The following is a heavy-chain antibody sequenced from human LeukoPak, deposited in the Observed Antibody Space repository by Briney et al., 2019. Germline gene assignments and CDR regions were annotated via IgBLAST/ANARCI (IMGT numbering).Heavy chain of an antibody. CDR3: VTWHFGSASY. Sequence: GGSLRLSCAASGFTSNDHYMDWVRQSPGKGLEWVGRTKDKPSSYITDYAASVRGRFTISRDVSKNSVYLQMNDLKTDDTAVYYCVTWHFGSASYWGQGTLVTVSS. CDR2: TKDKPSSYIT. J-gene: IGHJ4*02. CDR1: GFTSNDHY. V-gene: IGHV3-72*01. D-gene: IGHD3-3*02.